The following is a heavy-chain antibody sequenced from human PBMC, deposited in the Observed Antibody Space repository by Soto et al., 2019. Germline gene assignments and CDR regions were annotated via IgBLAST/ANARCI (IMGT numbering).Heavy chain of an antibody. CDR2: MNDVGGST. V-gene: IGHV3-23*01. Sequence: PGGSLRLSCAASGFTFSSYAMSWVRHAPAKGLEWVSSMNDVGGSTYYAASVKGRFTISRYNAKSTLFLQMNSLRGEDTALYYCVKVTSRDRGYSNGASDSWGQGTLVTVSS. J-gene: IGHJ4*02. CDR3: VKVTSRDRGYSNGASDS. D-gene: IGHD5-18*01. CDR1: GFTFSSYA.